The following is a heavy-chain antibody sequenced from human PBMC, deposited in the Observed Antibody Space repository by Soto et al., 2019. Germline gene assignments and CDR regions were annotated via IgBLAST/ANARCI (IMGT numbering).Heavy chain of an antibody. J-gene: IGHJ4*02. D-gene: IGHD1-1*01. CDR1: GFTFSSYA. V-gene: IGHV3-23*01. CDR3: AKGPTGATIRVDY. Sequence: PGGSLRLSCAASGFTFSSYAMSWVRQAPGKGLEWGSALSGSGGSTYYADSVKGRFTISRDNSKNTLYLQMNSLRAEDTAVYYCAKGPTGATIRVDYWGQGTLVTVSS. CDR2: LSGSGGST.